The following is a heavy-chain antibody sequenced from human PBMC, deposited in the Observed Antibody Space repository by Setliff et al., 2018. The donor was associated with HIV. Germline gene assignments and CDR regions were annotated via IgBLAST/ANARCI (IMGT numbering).Heavy chain of an antibody. Sequence: PSETLSLTCTVSGGSISSYYWSWIRQPPGKGLEWIGYIYYSGSTNYNPSLKSRVTVSVDTSKNQFSLKLSSVTAADTAVYYCARESGSGSYYDYYYYYMNVWGKGTTVTVSS. CDR1: GGSISSYY. V-gene: IGHV4-59*12. D-gene: IGHD1-26*01. CDR2: IYYSGST. J-gene: IGHJ6*03. CDR3: ARESGSGSYYDYYYYYMNV.